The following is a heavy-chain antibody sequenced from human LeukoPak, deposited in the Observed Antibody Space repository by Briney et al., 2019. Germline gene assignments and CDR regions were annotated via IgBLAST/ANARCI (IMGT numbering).Heavy chain of an antibody. V-gene: IGHV1-18*01. CDR2: ISADNGNT. Sequence: ASVKVSCKASGYTFTSYGISWVQQAPGQGLEWMGWISADNGNTNYAQKFQGRVTMTTDTSTTTANMELRSLKSDDTAVYYCARHLHIVVVTEDAFHIWGQGTMVTVSS. CDR1: GYTFTSYG. J-gene: IGHJ3*02. D-gene: IGHD2-21*02. CDR3: ARHLHIVVVTEDAFHI.